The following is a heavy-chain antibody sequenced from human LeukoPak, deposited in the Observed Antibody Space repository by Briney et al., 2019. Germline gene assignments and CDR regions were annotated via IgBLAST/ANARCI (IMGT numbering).Heavy chain of an antibody. V-gene: IGHV4-34*01. Sequence: PSETLSLTCAVYGGSFSGYYCSWIRQPPGKGLEWIGEINHSGSTNYNPSLKSRVTISVDTSKNQFSLKLSSVAAADTAVYYCARWRGPRDYYGSGRYYYYYYGMDVWGKGTTVTVSS. CDR1: GGSFSGYY. CDR2: INHSGST. CDR3: ARWRGPRDYYGSGRYYYYYYGMDV. D-gene: IGHD3-10*01. J-gene: IGHJ6*04.